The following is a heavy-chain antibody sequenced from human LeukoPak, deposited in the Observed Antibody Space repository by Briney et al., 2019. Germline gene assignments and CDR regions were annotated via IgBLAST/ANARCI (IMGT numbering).Heavy chain of an antibody. CDR2: LSHRGGS. Sequence: SETLSLTCSVSGGSVSGYYWSWIRQPAGKGLEWIGRLSHRGGSNYNPSLKSRVTMSLDTSKNQISLKVISVTVADTAVYYCARDRPWAEESTTYYWFDPWGQGTLVSVSS. CDR1: GGSVSGYY. D-gene: IGHD1-1*01. V-gene: IGHV4-4*07. CDR3: ARDRPWAEESTTYYWFDP. J-gene: IGHJ5*02.